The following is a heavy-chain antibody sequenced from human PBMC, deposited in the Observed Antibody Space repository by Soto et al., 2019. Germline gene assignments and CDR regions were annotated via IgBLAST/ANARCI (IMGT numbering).Heavy chain of an antibody. CDR2: IKQDGGAK. V-gene: IGHV3-7*05. J-gene: IGHJ5*02. CDR3: AREGGGYDLS. D-gene: IGHD5-12*01. CDR1: GFTFNNYW. Sequence: GSLRLSCAASGFTFNNYWMCWVRQAPGRGLEWVANIKQDGGAKYYVDSVKGRFTIFRDNAKKSLYLQMNNLRVEDTAVYYCAREGGGYDLSWGQGTLVTVSS.